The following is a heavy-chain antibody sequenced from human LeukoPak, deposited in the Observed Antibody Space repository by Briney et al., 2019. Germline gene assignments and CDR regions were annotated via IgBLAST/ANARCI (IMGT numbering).Heavy chain of an antibody. Sequence: TGGSLRLSCAASGFLFRSSSMSWVRQVPGKGREWVSTISASAGNIYYADSVKGRFTISRDNSKNTLFLQMNSLRAEDTAIYYCAKRPAAVRGVIPYVDYWGQGTLVTVSS. CDR1: GFLFRSSS. J-gene: IGHJ4*02. CDR2: ISASAGNI. CDR3: AKRPAAVRGVIPYVDY. V-gene: IGHV3-23*01. D-gene: IGHD3-10*02.